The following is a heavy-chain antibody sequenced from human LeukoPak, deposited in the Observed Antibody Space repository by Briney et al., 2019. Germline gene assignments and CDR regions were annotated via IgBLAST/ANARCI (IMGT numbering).Heavy chain of an antibody. Sequence: PSETLSLTCAVYGGSFSGYYWSWIRQPPGKGLEWIGEINHSGSTNYNPSLKSRVTISVDTSKNHFSLKLRSVTAADTAVYYCARDPSGSFFNWFDPWGQGTLVTVSS. CDR2: INHSGST. D-gene: IGHD1-26*01. J-gene: IGHJ5*02. V-gene: IGHV4-34*01. CDR1: GGSFSGYY. CDR3: ARDPSGSFFNWFDP.